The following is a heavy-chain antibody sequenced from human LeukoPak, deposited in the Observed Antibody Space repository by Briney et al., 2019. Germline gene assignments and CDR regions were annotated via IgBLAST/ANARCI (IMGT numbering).Heavy chain of an antibody. CDR2: INHGGST. J-gene: IGHJ4*02. CDR1: GGSFSGYY. V-gene: IGHV4-34*01. Sequence: SETLSLTCAVYGGSFSGYYWSWIRQPPQKALEWIGEINHGGSTNYNPSLRSRVSISVDTSKNQFSLKLNSVTAADTAVYYCARDLYFDYWGQGTLVTVSS. CDR3: ARDLYFDY.